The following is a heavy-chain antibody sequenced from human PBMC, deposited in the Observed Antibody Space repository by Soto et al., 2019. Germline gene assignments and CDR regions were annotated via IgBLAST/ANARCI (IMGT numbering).Heavy chain of an antibody. J-gene: IGHJ4*02. D-gene: IGHD1-26*01. Sequence: QVQLVQSGAEVKKPGSSVKVSCKASGGTFSSYSINWVRQAPGQGLEWMGEIIPIFGTAHYAQKFQGRVTITADESTSTAYMELSSLRSEDTAVYYCARDGGRNSGGIDYWGQGTLVTVSS. CDR1: GGTFSSYS. CDR2: IIPIFGTA. V-gene: IGHV1-69*01. CDR3: ARDGGRNSGGIDY.